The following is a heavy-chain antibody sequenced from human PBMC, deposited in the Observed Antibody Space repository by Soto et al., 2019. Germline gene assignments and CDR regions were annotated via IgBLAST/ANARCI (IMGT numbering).Heavy chain of an antibody. D-gene: IGHD2-21*01. CDR1: AYTFTNYG. CDR2: LTPYNGNT. V-gene: IGHV1-18*01. Sequence: QVQLVQSGAEVKKTGASVKVSCKASAYTFTNYGISWVRQAPGQGLEWMGWLTPYNGNTNYAQKLQGRDIMSTDTSTTTAYMVLRSLRSCDTHGYYCARGEGFLDYWGQGPLGTFSS. CDR3: ARGEGFLDY. J-gene: IGHJ4*02.